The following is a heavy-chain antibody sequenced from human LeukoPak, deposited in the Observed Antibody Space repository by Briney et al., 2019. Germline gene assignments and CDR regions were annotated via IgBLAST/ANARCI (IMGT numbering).Heavy chain of an antibody. V-gene: IGHV4-59*01. J-gene: IGHJ6*03. Sequence: PSETLSLTCTVSGGSISSYYWSWIRQPPGKGLEWIGYIYYSGSTNYNPSLKSRVTISVDTSKNQFSLKLSSVTAADTAVYYCATGGGYCSSGSSCDYYYYYYMDVWGKGTTVTVSS. CDR3: ATGGGYCSSGSSCDYYYYYYMDV. D-gene: IGHD2-15*01. CDR2: IYYSGST. CDR1: GGSISSYY.